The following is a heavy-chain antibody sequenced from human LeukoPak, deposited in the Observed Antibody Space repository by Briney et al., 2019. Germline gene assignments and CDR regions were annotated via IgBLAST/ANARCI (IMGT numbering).Heavy chain of an antibody. D-gene: IGHD6-19*01. CDR2: IIPIFGTA. CDR1: GGTFSSYA. Sequence: SVKVSCKASGGTFSSYAISWVRQAPGQGLEWMGGIIPIFGTANYAQKFQGRVTITADKSTSTAYMELSSLRSEDTAVYYCARDEGGSSGCTLEGYWDQGTLATVSS. V-gene: IGHV1-69*06. CDR3: ARDEGGSSGCTLEGY. J-gene: IGHJ4*02.